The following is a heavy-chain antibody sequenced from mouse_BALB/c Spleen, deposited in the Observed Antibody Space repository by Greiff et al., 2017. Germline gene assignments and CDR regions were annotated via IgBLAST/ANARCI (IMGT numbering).Heavy chain of an antibody. CDR2: ISYSGST. CDR1: GDSITSGY. Sequence: EVQLVESGPSLVKPSQTLSLTCSVTGDSITSGYWNWIRKFPGNKLEYMGYISYSGSTYYNPSLKSRISITRDTSKNQYYLQLNSVTTEDTATYYCAREGFYDGYYTDYAMDYWGQGTSVTVSS. J-gene: IGHJ4*01. CDR3: AREGFYDGYYTDYAMDY. D-gene: IGHD2-3*01. V-gene: IGHV3-8*02.